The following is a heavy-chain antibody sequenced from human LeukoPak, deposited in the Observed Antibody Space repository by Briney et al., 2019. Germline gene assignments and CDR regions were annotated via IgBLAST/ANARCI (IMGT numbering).Heavy chain of an antibody. D-gene: IGHD1-7*01. CDR2: IKEDGSEK. Sequence: GGSLRLSCAASGFTFSSYAMSWVRQAPGKGLEWVANIKEDGSEKYYVDSVKGRFTISRDNAKNSLYLQMNSLRAGDRAVYYCARDGTTIDYWGQGTLVTVSS. CDR1: GFTFSSYA. V-gene: IGHV3-7*01. CDR3: ARDGTTIDY. J-gene: IGHJ4*02.